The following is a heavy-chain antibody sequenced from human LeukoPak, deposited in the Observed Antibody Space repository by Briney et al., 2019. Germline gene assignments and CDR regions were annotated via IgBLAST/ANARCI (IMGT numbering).Heavy chain of an antibody. D-gene: IGHD2-15*01. CDR3: ARDATRGGDFDS. Sequence: GGSLRLSCTASGFTFGDYAMSWFRQAPGKGLEWLANINEDGSTTYYVDSVKGRFTISRNNADNSLYLQMNSLRAEDTAVYYCARDATRGGDFDSWGQGTLVTVSS. CDR1: GFTFGDYA. V-gene: IGHV3-7*01. CDR2: INEDGSTT. J-gene: IGHJ4*02.